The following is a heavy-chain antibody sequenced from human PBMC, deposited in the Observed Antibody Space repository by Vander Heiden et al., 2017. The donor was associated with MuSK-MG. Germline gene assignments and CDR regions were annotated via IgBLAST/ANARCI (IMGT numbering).Heavy chain of an antibody. V-gene: IGHV3-21*01. Sequence: EVPLAESGRGLVKPGGSLRLSCAASGFTFSSYRMNWVRQAPGKELEWVSSISSSSSYIYYADSVKGRFTISRDNAKNSLYLQMNSLRAEDTAVYYCARGQGRIYGYWGQGTLVTVSS. J-gene: IGHJ4*02. CDR2: ISSSSSYI. D-gene: IGHD3-10*01. CDR3: ARGQGRIYGY. CDR1: GFTFSSYR.